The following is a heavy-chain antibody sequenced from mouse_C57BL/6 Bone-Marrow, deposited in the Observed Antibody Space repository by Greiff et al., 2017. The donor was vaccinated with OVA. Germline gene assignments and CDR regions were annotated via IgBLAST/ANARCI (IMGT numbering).Heavy chain of an antibody. J-gene: IGHJ1*03. Sequence: VQLQQSGAELVKPGASVKLSCKASGYTFTSYWMHWVKQRPGQGLEWIGMIHPNSGSTNYNEKFKSKATLTVDKSSSTAYMQLSSLTSEDSAVYYCARPTTVVAHWYFDVWGTGTTVTVSS. CDR1: GYTFTSYW. CDR3: ARPTTVVAHWYFDV. D-gene: IGHD1-1*01. CDR2: IHPNSGST. V-gene: IGHV1-64*01.